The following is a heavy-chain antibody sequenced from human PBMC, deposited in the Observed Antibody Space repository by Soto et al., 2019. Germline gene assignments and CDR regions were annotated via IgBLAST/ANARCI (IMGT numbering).Heavy chain of an antibody. CDR2: INHSGRT. D-gene: IGHD6-19*01. V-gene: IGHV4-34*01. CDR1: GGSFSGYC. CDR3: AATVAGSGVLDY. Sequence: SETLSLTCAVYGGSFSGYCWSWIRQPPGKGLEWIGEINHSGRTNYNPSLKSRVTISVDTSKSQFSLKLSSVTAADTAVYYCAATVAGSGVLDYWGQGTLVTVS. J-gene: IGHJ4*02.